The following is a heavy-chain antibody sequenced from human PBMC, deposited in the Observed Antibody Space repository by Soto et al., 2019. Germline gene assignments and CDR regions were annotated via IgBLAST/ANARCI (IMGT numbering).Heavy chain of an antibody. CDR2: INHSGST. CDR3: ARTPRLQRLIAAARGSYGMDV. J-gene: IGHJ6*02. D-gene: IGHD6-13*01. Sequence: PSETLSLTCAVYGGSFSCYYWSWIRQPPGKGLEWIGEINHSGSTNYNPSLKSRVTISVDTSKNQFSLKLSSVTAEDTAVYYCARTPRLQRLIAAARGSYGMDVWGQGTTVTVSS. V-gene: IGHV4-34*01. CDR1: GGSFSCYY.